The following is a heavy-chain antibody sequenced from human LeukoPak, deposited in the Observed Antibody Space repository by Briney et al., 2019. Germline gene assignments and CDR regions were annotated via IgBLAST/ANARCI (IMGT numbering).Heavy chain of an antibody. Sequence: GGSLRLSCAASGFTFSSYVMTWVRQAPGKGLEWVAVISYDGSNKYYADSVKGRFTISRDNSKNTLYLQMNSLRAEDTAVYYCARPSQTIFGVVPWDYWGQGTLVTVSS. CDR3: ARPSQTIFGVVPWDY. V-gene: IGHV3-30-3*01. D-gene: IGHD3-3*01. J-gene: IGHJ4*02. CDR2: ISYDGSNK. CDR1: GFTFSSYV.